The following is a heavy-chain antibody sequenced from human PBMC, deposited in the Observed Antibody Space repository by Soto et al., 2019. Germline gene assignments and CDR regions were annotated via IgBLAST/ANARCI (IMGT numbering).Heavy chain of an antibody. CDR3: AGERLGDPRYYGMDV. V-gene: IGHV1-69*01. CDR2: IIPIFGTA. CDR1: VGTFSSYA. J-gene: IGHJ6*02. Sequence: QVQLVQSGTEVKKPGSSVKVSCKASVGTFSSYAISWVRQAPGQGLEWMGGIIPIFGTANYALKFQGRVTITGDESTHTAYMELSSPTSEDTAIYYCAGERLGDPRYYGMDVWGQGTTVTVSS. D-gene: IGHD3-16*01.